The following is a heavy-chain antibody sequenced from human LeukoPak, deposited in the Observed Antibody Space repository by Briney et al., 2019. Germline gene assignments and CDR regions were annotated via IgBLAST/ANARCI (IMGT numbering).Heavy chain of an antibody. J-gene: IGHJ3*01. Sequence: PGGSLRLSCAASGFSFSSYGMHWVRQAPGKGLEWVAVIWFDGSNQYYVDSVRGRFSISRDNSKNTLYLQMNTLRAEDTGVYYCARDRDSGDSFDLWGQGAMVTVS. CDR1: GFSFSSYG. D-gene: IGHD1-26*01. CDR2: IWFDGSNQ. CDR3: ARDRDSGDSFDL. V-gene: IGHV3-33*01.